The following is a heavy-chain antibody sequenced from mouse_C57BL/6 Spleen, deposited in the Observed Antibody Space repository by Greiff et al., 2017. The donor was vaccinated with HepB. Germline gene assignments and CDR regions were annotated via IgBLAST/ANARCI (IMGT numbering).Heavy chain of an antibody. Sequence: QVHVKQPGAELVKPGASVKLSCKASGYTFTSYWMHWVKQRPGQGLEWIGMIHPNSGSTNYNEKFKSKATLTVDKSSSTAYMQLSSLTSEDSAVYYCARFGNYYGSSYVDYWGQGTTLTVSS. CDR2: IHPNSGST. D-gene: IGHD1-1*01. V-gene: IGHV1-64*01. J-gene: IGHJ2*01. CDR1: GYTFTSYW. CDR3: ARFGNYYGSSYVDY.